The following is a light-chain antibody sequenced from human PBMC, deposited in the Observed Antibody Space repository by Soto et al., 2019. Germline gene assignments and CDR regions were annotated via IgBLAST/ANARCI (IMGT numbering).Light chain of an antibody. V-gene: IGKV3-20*01. CDR3: QHYDGPPFT. CDR1: QSVNSRF. CDR2: GVS. Sequence: EIVLTQSPGTLSLSPGERATLSCRASQSVNSRFLAWYQQKPGQAPSLLIYGVSSRATGIPDRFSGSGSGTDFTLIISSLEPEDFAVYYCQHYDGPPFTFGPGTKVDIK. J-gene: IGKJ3*01.